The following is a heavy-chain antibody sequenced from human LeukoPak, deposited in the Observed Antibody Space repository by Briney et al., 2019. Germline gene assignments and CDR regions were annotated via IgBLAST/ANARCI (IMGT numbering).Heavy chain of an antibody. CDR2: INHSGST. CDR1: GGSFSGYY. Sequence: SETLSLTCAVYGGSFSGYYWSWIRQPPGKGLEWIGEINHSGSTNYNPSLKSRVTISVDTSKNQFSLKLSSVTAADTAVYYCARGLPYGGDYWGQGTLVTVSS. D-gene: IGHD3-10*01. J-gene: IGHJ4*02. CDR3: ARGLPYGGDY. V-gene: IGHV4-34*01.